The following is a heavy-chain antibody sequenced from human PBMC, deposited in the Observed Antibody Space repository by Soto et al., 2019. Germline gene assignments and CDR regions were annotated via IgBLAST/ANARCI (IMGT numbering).Heavy chain of an antibody. V-gene: IGHV3-11*05. CDR1: GFTFSDYY. D-gene: IGHD6-19*01. CDR3: ARDLYSSGWNAFDI. J-gene: IGHJ3*02. CDR2: ISSSSSYT. Sequence: PVGSLRLSCAASGFTFSDYYMSWIRQAPGKGLEWVSYISSSSSYTNYADSVKGRFTISRDNAKNSLYLQMNSLRAEDTAVYYCARDLYSSGWNAFDIWGQGTMVTVSS.